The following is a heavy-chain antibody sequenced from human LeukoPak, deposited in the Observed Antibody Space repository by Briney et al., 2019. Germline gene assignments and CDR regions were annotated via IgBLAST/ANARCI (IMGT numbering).Heavy chain of an antibody. J-gene: IGHJ3*02. D-gene: IGHD3-3*01. V-gene: IGHV1-18*01. Sequence: ASVKVSCKASGYTFTSYGISWVRQAPGQGLEWMGWISAYNGNTNYAQKLQGRVTMTTDTSTSTAYMELRSLRSDDTAVYYCARDSISGYYIANDAFDIWGQGTMVTVSS. CDR3: ARDSISGYYIANDAFDI. CDR2: ISAYNGNT. CDR1: GYTFTSYG.